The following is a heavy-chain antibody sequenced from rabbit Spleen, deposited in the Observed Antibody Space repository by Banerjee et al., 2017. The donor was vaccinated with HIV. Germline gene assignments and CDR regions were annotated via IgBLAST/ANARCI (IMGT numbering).Heavy chain of an antibody. CDR1: GFDFSSNA. Sequence: QQQLEESGGGLVKPEGSLTLTCTASGFDFSSNAMCWVRQAPGKGLEWIAGIYTDSSGSTYYASWAKGRFTISKTSSTTVTLQMTSLTAADTATYFCARGGNAIDSSLGLWGPGTLVTVS. J-gene: IGHJ4*01. CDR3: ARGGNAIDSSLGL. CDR2: IYTDSSGST. V-gene: IGHV1S45*01. D-gene: IGHD6-1*01.